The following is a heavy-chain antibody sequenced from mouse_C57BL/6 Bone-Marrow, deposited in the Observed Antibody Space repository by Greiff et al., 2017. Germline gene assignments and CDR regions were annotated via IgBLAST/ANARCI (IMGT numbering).Heavy chain of an antibody. V-gene: IGHV1-69*01. CDR3: ASEGLLPYFDY. D-gene: IGHD2-3*01. CDR2: IDPSDSYT. J-gene: IGHJ2*01. Sequence: QVQLQQPGAELVMPGASVKLSCKASGYTFTSYWMHWVKQRPGQGLEWIGEIDPSDSYTNYNQKFKGKSTLTVDKSSSTAYMQLSSLTSEDSAVYHCASEGLLPYFDYWGQGTTLTVSS. CDR1: GYTFTSYW.